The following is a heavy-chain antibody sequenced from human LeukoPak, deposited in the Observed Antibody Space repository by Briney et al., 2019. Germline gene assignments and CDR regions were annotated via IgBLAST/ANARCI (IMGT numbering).Heavy chain of an antibody. CDR1: GYNSTTYW. J-gene: IGHJ5*02. Sequence: GESLKVSCKASGYNSTTYWIGWVRQMPGKGLEYMGIIYPRDSQIRYSPSFQGQVTISADKSISTAYLQWTSLKASDTAIYYCARHTKRPQAGWFDPWGQGTLVTVSS. CDR3: ARHTKRPQAGWFDP. V-gene: IGHV5-51*01. D-gene: IGHD6-25*01. CDR2: IYPRDSQI.